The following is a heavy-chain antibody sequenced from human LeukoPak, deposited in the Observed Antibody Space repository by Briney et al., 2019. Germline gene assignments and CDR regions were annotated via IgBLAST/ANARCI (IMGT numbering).Heavy chain of an antibody. CDR2: IYYSGSN. V-gene: IGHV4-30-4*08. CDR3: ASRSGTGGFDI. D-gene: IGHD1-26*01. CDR1: GGSISSGDYY. J-gene: IGHJ3*02. Sequence: QVQLQESGPGLVKPSQTLSLTCTVSGGSISSGDYYWSWIRQPPGLCLEWIGYIYYSGSNYYNPSLKSRVTISVDTSKNQFSLKLSSVTAADTAVYYCASRSGTGGFDIWGQGIMVTVSS.